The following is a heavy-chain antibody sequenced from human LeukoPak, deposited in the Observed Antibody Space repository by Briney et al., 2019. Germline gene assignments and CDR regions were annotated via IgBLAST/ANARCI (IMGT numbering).Heavy chain of an antibody. CDR2: ISTYNGKT. CDR1: GYTFTGYG. Sequence: ASVRVPCKASGYTFTGYGITWVPQAPGQGREGMGWISTYNGKTEYAQTLQGRVTMTTDRSTSTAYMELRSLRSDDTAVYYCARTYGDYDGSYWYFDLWGRGTLVTVSS. V-gene: IGHV1-18*01. J-gene: IGHJ2*01. D-gene: IGHD4-17*01. CDR3: ARTYGDYDGSYWYFDL.